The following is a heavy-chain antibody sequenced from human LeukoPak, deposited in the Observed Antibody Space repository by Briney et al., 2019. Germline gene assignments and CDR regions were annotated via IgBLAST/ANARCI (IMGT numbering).Heavy chain of an antibody. CDR3: ARSGYSSSWYRDDAFDI. CDR2: IYTSGST. Sequence: SETLSLTCTVSGGSISSYYWSWIRQPAGKGLEWIGRIYTSGSTNYNPSLKSRVTISVDTSKNQFSLKLSSVTAADTAVYYCARSGYSSSWYRDDAFDIWGQGTMVTVSS. V-gene: IGHV4-4*07. J-gene: IGHJ3*02. CDR1: GGSISSYY. D-gene: IGHD6-13*01.